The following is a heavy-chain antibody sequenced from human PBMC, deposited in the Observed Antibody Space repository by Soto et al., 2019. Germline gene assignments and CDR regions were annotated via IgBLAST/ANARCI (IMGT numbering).Heavy chain of an antibody. CDR3: AREVQLNYYYGTFYYYAMYV. CDR2: IIPFFKAA. Sequence: SVNVDCKGSGGTFISHASSWVRQAPGQGLEWMGGIIPFFKAANYAQKFQGRVTITADDSTSTAYMDLYSLRSEDTAVYYCAREVQLNYYYGTFYYYAMYVCGQGTKGTVS. CDR1: GGTFISHA. V-gene: IGHV1-69*13. J-gene: IGHJ6*02. D-gene: IGHD3-10*01.